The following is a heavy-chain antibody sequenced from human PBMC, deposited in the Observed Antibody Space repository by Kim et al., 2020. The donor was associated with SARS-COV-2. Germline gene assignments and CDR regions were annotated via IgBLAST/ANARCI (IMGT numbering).Heavy chain of an antibody. CDR2: IYYSGST. Sequence: SETLSLTCTVSGGSISSGGYYWSWIRQHPGKGLEWIGYIYYSGSTYYNPSLKSRVTISVDTSKNQFSLKLSSVTAADTAVYYCARAYDYVWGSYRNYYGMDVWGQGTTVTVSS. CDR3: ARAYDYVWGSYRNYYGMDV. CDR1: GGSISSGGYY. D-gene: IGHD3-16*01. V-gene: IGHV4-31*03. J-gene: IGHJ6*02.